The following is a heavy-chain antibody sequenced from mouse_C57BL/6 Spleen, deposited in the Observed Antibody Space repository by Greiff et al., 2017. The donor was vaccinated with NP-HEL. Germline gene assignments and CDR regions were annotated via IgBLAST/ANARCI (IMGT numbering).Heavy chain of an antibody. CDR3: ARRRIYSNYVYFDV. CDR1: GYTFTSYW. Sequence: QVQLQQPGAELVMPGASVKLSCKASGYTFTSYWIHWVKQRPGQGLEWIGEIDPSDSYTNYNQKFKGKSTLTVDKSSSTAYMQLSSLTSEDSAVYYCARRRIYSNYVYFDVWGTGTTVTVSS. V-gene: IGHV1-69*01. J-gene: IGHJ1*03. CDR2: IDPSDSYT. D-gene: IGHD2-5*01.